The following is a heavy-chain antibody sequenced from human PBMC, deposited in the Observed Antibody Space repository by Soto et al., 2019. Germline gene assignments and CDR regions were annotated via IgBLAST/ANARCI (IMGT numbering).Heavy chain of an antibody. CDR2: VKSKNDGGTT. J-gene: IGHJ5*02. Sequence: GGSLRLSCAASGFTFSNAWINWVRQTPGRGLEWVGRVKSKNDGGTTDFAAPVKGRFAISRDDSKNMVYLEMNSLQTEDTAMYYCTTEVKLLWFENWFDPWGQGTLVTVSS. D-gene: IGHD3-10*01. CDR1: GFTFSNAW. V-gene: IGHV3-15*07. CDR3: TTEVKLLWFENWFDP.